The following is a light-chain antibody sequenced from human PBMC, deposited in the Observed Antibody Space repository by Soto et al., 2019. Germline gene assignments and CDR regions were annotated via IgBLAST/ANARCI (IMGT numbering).Light chain of an antibody. V-gene: IGKV1-27*01. J-gene: IGKJ4*01. Sequence: DIQLTQSPSSLSASVVDRVTMPCLVSQGISSYFNWYRQKPGKPPKLLVYSESNFQSCVPSLLSGSGSGTDFTLTFSSLQPEDVAAYYCQRTYNAPLTFGGGTQVHIK. CDR1: QGISSY. CDR3: QRTYNAPLT. CDR2: SES.